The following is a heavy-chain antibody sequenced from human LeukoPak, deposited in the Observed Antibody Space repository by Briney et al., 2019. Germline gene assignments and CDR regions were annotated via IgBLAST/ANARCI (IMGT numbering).Heavy chain of an antibody. J-gene: IGHJ6*02. CDR3: AKVLGRITIFGVVIYGMDV. CDR2: ISGSGGST. V-gene: IGHV3-23*01. Sequence: GRSLRLSCAASGFTFSSYAMHWVRQAPGKGLEWVSAISGSGGSTYYADSVKGRFTISRDNSKNTLYLQMNSLRAEDTAVYYCAKVLGRITIFGVVIYGMDVWGQGTTVTVSS. CDR1: GFTFSSYA. D-gene: IGHD3-3*01.